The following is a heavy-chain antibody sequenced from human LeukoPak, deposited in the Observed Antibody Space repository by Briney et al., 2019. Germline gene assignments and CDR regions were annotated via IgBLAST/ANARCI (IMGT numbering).Heavy chain of an antibody. J-gene: IGHJ4*02. CDR3: AKEGRSLQTY. CDR1: GFMFSSNW. Sequence: GGSLRLSCAASGFMFSSNWMSWVRLAPGKGLEWVANIKEDGTETYYVDSVKGRFTISRDNAKNSLYLQMNSLRVEDTAVYYCAKEGRSLQTYWGQGTLVSVSS. CDR2: IKEDGTET. V-gene: IGHV3-7*03. D-gene: IGHD5-24*01.